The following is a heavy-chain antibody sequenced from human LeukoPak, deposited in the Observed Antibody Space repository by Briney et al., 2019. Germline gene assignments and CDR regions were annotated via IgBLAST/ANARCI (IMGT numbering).Heavy chain of an antibody. CDR1: GFTFSSYW. CDR2: IKKDGSEK. D-gene: IGHD3-22*01. Sequence: GGSLRLSCAASGFTFSSYWMSWVRQAPGKGLEWVANIKKDGSEKYSVDSVKGRFTISRDNAKTSLYLQMNSLRAEDTAVYYCARSGYDSSGYRIEDYWGQGTLVTVSS. J-gene: IGHJ4*02. CDR3: ARSGYDSSGYRIEDY. V-gene: IGHV3-7*01.